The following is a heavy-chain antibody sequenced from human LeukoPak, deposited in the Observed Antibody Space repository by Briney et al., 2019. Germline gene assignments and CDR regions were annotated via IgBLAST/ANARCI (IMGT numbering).Heavy chain of an antibody. V-gene: IGHV3-64D*06. Sequence: PGGSLRLSGSASGFTFSDYAMHWVRQAPGKGLQYVLAINSNGLSTYYTDSVKGRFTISRDNSRNTVYLQMSSLRAEDTALYYCVKELETITSPFDYWGQGTLVTISS. D-gene: IGHD5-24*01. CDR2: INSNGLST. J-gene: IGHJ4*02. CDR1: GFTFSDYA. CDR3: VKELETITSPFDY.